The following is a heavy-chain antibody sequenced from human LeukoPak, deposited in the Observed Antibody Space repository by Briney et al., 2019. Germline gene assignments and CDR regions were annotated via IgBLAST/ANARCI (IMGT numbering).Heavy chain of an antibody. V-gene: IGHV3-30*02. D-gene: IGHD6-19*01. Sequence: GGSLRLSCAASGFTFSSYGMHWVRQAPGKGLEWVAFIRYDGSNKYYADSVKSRFTISRDNSKNTLYLQMNSLRAEDTAVYYCAKDLRGYSSGYDAFDIWGQGTMVTVSS. J-gene: IGHJ3*02. CDR2: IRYDGSNK. CDR3: AKDLRGYSSGYDAFDI. CDR1: GFTFSSYG.